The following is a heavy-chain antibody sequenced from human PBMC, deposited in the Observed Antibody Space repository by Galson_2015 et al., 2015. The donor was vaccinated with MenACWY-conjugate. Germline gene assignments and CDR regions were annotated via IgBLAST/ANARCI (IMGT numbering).Heavy chain of an antibody. D-gene: IGHD6-19*01. CDR3: AKAIAVAGPAKYFQH. V-gene: IGHV3-23*01. CDR2: ISGSGDTT. J-gene: IGHJ1*01. Sequence: SLRLSCAASGFTLSTYAMSWVRQAPGKGLEWVSVISGSGDTTYYADSVKGRFTVSRDNSKNTLYLQMNSLRAEDTALYYCAKAIAVAGPAKYFQHWGQGTLVTVSS. CDR1: GFTLSTYA.